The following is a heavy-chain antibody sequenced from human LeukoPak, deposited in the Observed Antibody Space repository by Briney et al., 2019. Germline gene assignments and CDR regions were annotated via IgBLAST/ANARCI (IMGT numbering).Heavy chain of an antibody. D-gene: IGHD6-6*01. J-gene: IGHJ4*02. V-gene: IGHV3-23*01. CDR2: ISGSGGST. Sequence: GGSLRLSCAASGFTFSSYAMSWVRQAPGKGLEWVSAISGSGGSTYYADSVKGRFTISRDNAKNSLYLQMNSLRAEDTAVYYCARDHGIAARSFDYWGQGTLVTVSS. CDR1: GFTFSSYA. CDR3: ARDHGIAARSFDY.